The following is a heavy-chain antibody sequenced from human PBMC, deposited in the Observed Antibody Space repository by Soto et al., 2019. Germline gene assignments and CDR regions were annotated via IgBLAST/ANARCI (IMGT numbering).Heavy chain of an antibody. J-gene: IGHJ4*02. V-gene: IGHV3-15*01. Sequence: GGSLRLSCAASGFTFSNAWMSWVRQAPGKGLEWVGRMKSKTDGGTTDYAAPVKGRFTISRDDSENTLYLQMNSLKTGDTAVYYCTTYRNSGSHFDYWGQGTLVTVSS. CDR2: MKSKTDGGTT. CDR3: TTYRNSGSHFDY. CDR1: GFTFSNAW. D-gene: IGHD1-26*01.